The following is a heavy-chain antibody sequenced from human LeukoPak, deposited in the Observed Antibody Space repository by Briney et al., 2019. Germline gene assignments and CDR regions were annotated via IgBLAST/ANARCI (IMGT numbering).Heavy chain of an antibody. D-gene: IGHD6-6*01. Sequence: GASVKVSCKASGYTFTGYYIHWVRQAPGQGLEWMGWINPNSGGTNYAQKFQGRVTMTRDTSISTASMELNRLVSDDTAVYYCATGRELEYSSSSDRTFDYWGQGTRVTVSS. V-gene: IGHV1-2*02. J-gene: IGHJ4*02. CDR2: INPNSGGT. CDR3: ATGRELEYSSSSDRTFDY. CDR1: GYTFTGYY.